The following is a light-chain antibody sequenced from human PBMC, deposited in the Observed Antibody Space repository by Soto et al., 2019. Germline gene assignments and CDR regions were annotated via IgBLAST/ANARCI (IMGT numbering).Light chain of an antibody. CDR2: AAS. V-gene: IGKV3-15*01. CDR3: QQYNNWPPPWT. CDR1: QSVGSD. J-gene: IGKJ1*01. Sequence: EKVMTQSPATLSVSPGERATLSCRASQSVGSDLAWYQQKPGQPPRLLIYAASTRATGIPARFSGSGSGTEFTLTISSLQSEDFAVYYCQQYNNWPPPWTFGQGTKVEIK.